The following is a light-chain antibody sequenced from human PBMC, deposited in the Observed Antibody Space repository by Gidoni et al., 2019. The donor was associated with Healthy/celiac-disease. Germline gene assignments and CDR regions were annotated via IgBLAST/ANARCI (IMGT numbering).Light chain of an antibody. Sequence: QSALTQPASVSGSPGQPITISCTRTSSDVGGYNYVSWYQQHPGKAHKLMIYEVSTRPSGVSNRFSGSKSGNTASLTISGLQAEDEADYYCSSYTSGSTLVFGGGTKLTVL. CDR2: EVS. CDR3: SSYTSGSTLV. J-gene: IGLJ3*02. V-gene: IGLV2-14*01. CDR1: SSDVGGYNY.